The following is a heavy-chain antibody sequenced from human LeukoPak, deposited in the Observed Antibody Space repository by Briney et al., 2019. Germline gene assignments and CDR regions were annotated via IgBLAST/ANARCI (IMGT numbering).Heavy chain of an antibody. CDR3: ARGGPFDI. J-gene: IGHJ3*02. CDR1: GGPFSGYY. Sequence: SETLSLTCAVYGGPFSGYYWSWIRQPPGKGLEWIGEINHSGSTNYNPSLRSRVTISVDTSKNQFSLKLSSVTAADTAVYYCARGGPFDIWGQGTMVTVSS. CDR2: INHSGST. V-gene: IGHV4-34*01.